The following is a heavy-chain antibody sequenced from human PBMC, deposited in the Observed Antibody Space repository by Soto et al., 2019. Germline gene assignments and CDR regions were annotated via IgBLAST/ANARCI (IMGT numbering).Heavy chain of an antibody. CDR1: GYRFTSYW. V-gene: IGHV5-10-1*01. Sequence: PGESLNISCKGSGYRFTSYWISWVRQMPGKGLEWMGRIDPSDSYTNYSPSFQRHVTSSADKSISTAYLQWSSLKASDTAMYYCARVSRFTTVTSGYYYYGMDVWGQGTTVTVSS. CDR2: IDPSDSYT. CDR3: ARVSRFTTVTSGYYYYGMDV. D-gene: IGHD4-4*01. J-gene: IGHJ6*02.